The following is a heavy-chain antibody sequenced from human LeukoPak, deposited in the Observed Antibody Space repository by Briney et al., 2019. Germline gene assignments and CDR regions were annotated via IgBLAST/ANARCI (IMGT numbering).Heavy chain of an antibody. CDR3: ARDGVYCSGGSCDHLDY. J-gene: IGHJ4*02. D-gene: IGHD2-15*01. CDR1: GCTFSSCS. Sequence: GGSLRLSCAASGCTFSSCSRNWICQAPGKWLEWVSSISSGSGYIYYADSVKGRFTISRDNAKNSLYLQMNSLRAEDTAVYYCARDGVYCSGGSCDHLDYWGQGTLVTVSS. CDR2: ISSGSGYI. V-gene: IGHV3-21*01.